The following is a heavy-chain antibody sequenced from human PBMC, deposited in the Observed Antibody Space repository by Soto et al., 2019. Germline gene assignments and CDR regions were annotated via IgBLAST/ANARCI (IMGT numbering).Heavy chain of an antibody. V-gene: IGHV1-24*01. CDR1: GYTLTQLS. Sequence: QVQLVQSGAEVKKPGASVKVSCKVSGYTLTQLSMHWVRQAPGKGLEWMGGSDPEDGETIYAQKFQGRVTMTEDTSTDTAYMELSSLRSEDTAVYYCATAQSRLQQQLGWFDPWGQGTLVTVSS. CDR3: ATAQSRLQQQLGWFDP. CDR2: SDPEDGET. D-gene: IGHD6-13*01. J-gene: IGHJ5*02.